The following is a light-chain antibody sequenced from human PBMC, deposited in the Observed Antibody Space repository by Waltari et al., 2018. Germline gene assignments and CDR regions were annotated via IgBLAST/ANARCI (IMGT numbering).Light chain of an antibody. CDR3: QQYYSSPHLT. CDR1: QPILYASDNKNY. V-gene: IGKV4-1*01. CDR2: WAS. J-gene: IGKJ4*01. Sequence: DIVMTQSPDSLAVSLGERATLNCKSSQPILYASDNKNYLAWYQQKPGQPPNLLISWASTRQSGVPDRFSGSGSGTDFTLTISNLQAEDVAVYFCQQYYSSPHLTFGGGTKVEIK.